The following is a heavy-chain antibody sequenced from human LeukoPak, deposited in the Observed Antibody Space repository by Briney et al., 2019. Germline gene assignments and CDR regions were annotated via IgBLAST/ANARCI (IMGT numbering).Heavy chain of an antibody. Sequence: SETLSLTCTVSGGTISDYYWSWIRLPPGKGLEWIGYVYYTGSTKYNPSLKSRATLSVAASKSQFPLNLTSVTAADTATYYCARAVGLDAFHLWGQGTMVTVSS. CDR1: GGTISDYY. CDR2: VYYTGST. J-gene: IGHJ3*01. CDR3: ARAVGLDAFHL. D-gene: IGHD1-26*01. V-gene: IGHV4-59*01.